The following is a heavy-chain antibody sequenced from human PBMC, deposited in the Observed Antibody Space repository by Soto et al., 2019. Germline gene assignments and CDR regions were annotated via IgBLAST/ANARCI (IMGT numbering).Heavy chain of an antibody. CDR3: ARIPSCTNGVCYIGWFDP. D-gene: IGHD2-8*01. CDR1: GYTFTSYG. Sequence: ASVKVSCKASGYTFTSYGISWVRQAPGQGLEWMGWISAYNGNTNYAQKLQGRVTMTTDTSTSTAYMELRSLRSDDTAVYYCARIPSCTNGVCYIGWFDPWGQGTLVTVSS. V-gene: IGHV1-18*01. CDR2: ISAYNGNT. J-gene: IGHJ5*02.